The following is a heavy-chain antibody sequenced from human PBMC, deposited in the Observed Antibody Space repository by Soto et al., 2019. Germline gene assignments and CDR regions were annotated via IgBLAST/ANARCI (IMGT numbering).Heavy chain of an antibody. CDR3: ARGHSSGYYPYY. D-gene: IGHD3-22*01. J-gene: IGHJ4*02. CDR2: IYYSGST. Sequence: TCTVSGGSISSYYWSWIRQPPGKGLEWIGYIYYSGSTNYNPSLKSRVTISVDTSKNQFSLKLSSVTAADTAVYYCARGHSSGYYPYYWGQGTLVTVSS. CDR1: GGSISSYY. V-gene: IGHV4-59*01.